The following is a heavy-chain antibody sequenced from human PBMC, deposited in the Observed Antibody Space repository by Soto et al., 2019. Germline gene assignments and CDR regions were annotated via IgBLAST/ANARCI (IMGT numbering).Heavy chain of an antibody. V-gene: IGHV4-38-2*01. CDR2: IYHSGST. CDR1: GYSISSGYY. CDR3: ATIGTAARPTRGWFDP. Sequence: PSETLSLTCAVSGYSISSGYYWGWIRQPPGKGLEWIGSIYHSGSTYYNPSLKSRVTISVDTSKNQFSLKLSSVTAADTAVYYCATIGTAARPTRGWFDPWGQGTLVTVSS. J-gene: IGHJ5*02. D-gene: IGHD6-6*01.